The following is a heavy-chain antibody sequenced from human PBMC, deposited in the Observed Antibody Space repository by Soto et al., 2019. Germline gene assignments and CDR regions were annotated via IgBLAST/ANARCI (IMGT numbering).Heavy chain of an antibody. J-gene: IGHJ3*02. CDR1: GGSISSSNW. Sequence: SETLSLTCTVSGGSISSSNWWSWVRQPPGKGLEWIGEIYHSGSTNYNPSLKSRVTISVDKSKNQFSLKLSSVTAADTAVYYCARAYSSLWAMVSHAFDIWGQGTMVTVSS. CDR3: ARAYSSLWAMVSHAFDI. V-gene: IGHV4-4*02. CDR2: IYHSGST. D-gene: IGHD5-18*01.